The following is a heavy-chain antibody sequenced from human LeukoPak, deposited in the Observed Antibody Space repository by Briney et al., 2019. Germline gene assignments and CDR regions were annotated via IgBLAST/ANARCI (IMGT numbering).Heavy chain of an antibody. CDR3: ARRANSGPDY. Sequence: GESLKISCKGSGYSFTKYWIAWARQMPGKGLEWMGIIWPGDSDTRYSPSFQGQVTISADRSISTAYLQWSGLEASDTAMYYCARRANSGPDYWGQGTLVTVSS. CDR2: IWPGDSDT. J-gene: IGHJ4*02. CDR1: GYSFTKYW. V-gene: IGHV5-51*01. D-gene: IGHD2-15*01.